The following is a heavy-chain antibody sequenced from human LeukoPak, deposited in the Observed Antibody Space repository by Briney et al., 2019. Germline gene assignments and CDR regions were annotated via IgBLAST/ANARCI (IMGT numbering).Heavy chain of an antibody. CDR1: GFTFSTYA. Sequence: GGSLRLSCAASGFTFSTYAMSWVRQAPEKGLEWVSGISGSGGDTYYADSVKGRFTISRDNSKNTLYLQMNSLRAEDTAVYYCAKDRSCTNNICHGDFDYWGQGTLVTVSS. J-gene: IGHJ4*02. CDR3: AKDRSCTNNICHGDFDY. D-gene: IGHD2-8*01. CDR2: ISGSGGDT. V-gene: IGHV3-23*01.